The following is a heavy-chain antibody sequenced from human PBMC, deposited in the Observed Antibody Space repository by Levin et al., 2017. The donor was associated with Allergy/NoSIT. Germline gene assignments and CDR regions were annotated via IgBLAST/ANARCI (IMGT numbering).Heavy chain of an antibody. Sequence: HPVGSLRLSCAASGFTFSSYAMSWVRQAPGKGLEWVSAISGSGGSTYYADSVKGRFTISRDNSKNTLYLQMNSLRAEDTAVYYCAKDGTFAIAARRGRDYWGQGTLVTVSS. CDR3: AKDGTFAIAARRGRDY. V-gene: IGHV3-23*01. D-gene: IGHD6-6*01. CDR2: ISGSGGST. CDR1: GFTFSSYA. J-gene: IGHJ4*02.